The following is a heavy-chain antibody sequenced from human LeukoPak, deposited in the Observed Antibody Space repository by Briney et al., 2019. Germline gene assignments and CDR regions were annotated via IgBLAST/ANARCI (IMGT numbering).Heavy chain of an antibody. V-gene: IGHV3-30*18. CDR3: SKDGSTVISYYYGMDV. D-gene: IGHD4-17*01. J-gene: IGHJ6*02. CDR2: ISYDGNNQ. CDR1: GFSFRSYG. Sequence: GGSLRLSCAASGFSFRSYGMHWVSQARGKGLEWVAVISYDGNNQYYADSVKGRFTISRENSKNTLYLQMNSLRAEDTAVYYCSKDGSTVISYYYGMDVWGQGTTVTVSS.